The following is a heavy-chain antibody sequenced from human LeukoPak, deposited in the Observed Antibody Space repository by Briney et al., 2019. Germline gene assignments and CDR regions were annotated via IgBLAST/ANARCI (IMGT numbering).Heavy chain of an antibody. J-gene: IGHJ3*02. CDR3: ARIIGGYGNAFDI. CDR2: IYYSGST. V-gene: IGHV4-39*07. D-gene: IGHD5-12*01. Sequence: SETLSLTCTVSGGSISSSSYYWGWIRQPPGKGLEWIGSIYYSGSTYYNPSLKSRVTISVDTSKNQFSLKLSSVTAADTAVYYCARIIGGYGNAFDIWGQGPMVTVPS. CDR1: GGSISSSSYY.